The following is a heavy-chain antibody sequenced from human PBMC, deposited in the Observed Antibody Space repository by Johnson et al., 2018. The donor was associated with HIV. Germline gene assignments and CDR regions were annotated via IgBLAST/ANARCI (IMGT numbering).Heavy chain of an antibody. Sequence: VQLVESGGGVVQPGRSLRLSCAASGFTFSSYAMHWVRQAPGKGLEWVAVISYDGSNKYYADSVKGRFTISRDNSKNTLYMQMNSLRAEDTAVYYCAKDSAFEILVQGTMVTVSS. J-gene: IGHJ3*02. V-gene: IGHV3-30-3*01. CDR1: GFTFSSYA. CDR3: AKDSAFEI. CDR2: ISYDGSNK.